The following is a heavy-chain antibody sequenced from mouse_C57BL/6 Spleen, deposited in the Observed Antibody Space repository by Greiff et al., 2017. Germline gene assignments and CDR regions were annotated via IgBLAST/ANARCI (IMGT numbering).Heavy chain of an antibody. D-gene: IGHD1-1*01. J-gene: IGHJ4*01. CDR3: TNYYGSSSSYYAMDY. CDR2: IDPETGGT. CDR1: GYTFTDYE. Sequence: VQLKQSGAELVRPGASVTLSCKASGYTFTDYEMHWVKQTPVHGLEWIGAIDPETGGTAYNQKFKGKAILTADKSSSTAYMELRSLTSEDSAVYYCTNYYGSSSSYYAMDYWGQGTSVTVSS. V-gene: IGHV1-15*01.